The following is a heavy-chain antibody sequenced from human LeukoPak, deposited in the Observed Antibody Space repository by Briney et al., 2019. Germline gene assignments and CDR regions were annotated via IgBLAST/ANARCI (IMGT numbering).Heavy chain of an antibody. CDR3: TTDGSIAAAGTMNY. D-gene: IGHD6-13*01. J-gene: IGHJ4*02. CDR2: IISKTDGGTT. V-gene: IGHV3-15*01. CDR1: GFTFSNAW. Sequence: AGGSLRLSCAASGFTFSNAWMSWVRQAPGKGLEWVGRIISKTDGGTTDYAAPVKGRFTISRDDSKNTLYLQMSGLKTEDTAVYYCTTDGSIAAAGTMNYWGQGTLVTVSS.